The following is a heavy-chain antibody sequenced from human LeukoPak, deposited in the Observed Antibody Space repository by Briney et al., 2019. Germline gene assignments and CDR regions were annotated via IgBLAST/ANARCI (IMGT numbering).Heavy chain of an antibody. CDR1: GYTFTSYD. Sequence: ASVKVSCKASGYTFTSYDINWVRQATGQGLEWMGWMNPNSGNTGYAQKFQGRVTMTRNTSISTAYMELSSLRSEDTAVYYCARGHRGTMIVVVMRYYYMDVWGKGTTVTMSS. V-gene: IGHV1-8*01. CDR3: ARGHRGTMIVVVMRYYYMDV. J-gene: IGHJ6*03. D-gene: IGHD3-22*01. CDR2: MNPNSGNT.